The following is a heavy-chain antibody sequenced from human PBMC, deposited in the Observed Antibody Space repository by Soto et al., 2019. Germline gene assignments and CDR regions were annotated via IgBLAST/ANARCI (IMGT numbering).Heavy chain of an antibody. D-gene: IGHD2-21*02. Sequence: EVHLVESGGGLVKPGGSLRLSCAASGFSFSNAWMNWVRQAPGKGLEWVGRIKSQTDGGTTEYGAPVRGRFTISSDDSTNTLYLQMNSLRTEDTAVYYCTSFSVVTANEYWGQGALVTVSS. V-gene: IGHV3-15*07. CDR3: TSFSVVTANEY. CDR2: IKSQTDGGTT. CDR1: GFSFSNAW. J-gene: IGHJ4*02.